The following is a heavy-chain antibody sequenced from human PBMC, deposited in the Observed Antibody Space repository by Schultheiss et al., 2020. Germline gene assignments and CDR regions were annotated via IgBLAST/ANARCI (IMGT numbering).Heavy chain of an antibody. D-gene: IGHD5-18*01. J-gene: IGHJ5*02. V-gene: IGHV1-3*01. CDR3: ARRGYSYGIQGDWFDP. Sequence: ASVKVSCNASGYTFTSYAMHWVRQAPGQRLEWMGWINAGNGNTKYSQKFQGRVTITRDTSASTAYMELSSLRSDDTAVYYCARRGYSYGIQGDWFDPWGQGTLVTVSS. CDR2: INAGNGNT. CDR1: GYTFTSYA.